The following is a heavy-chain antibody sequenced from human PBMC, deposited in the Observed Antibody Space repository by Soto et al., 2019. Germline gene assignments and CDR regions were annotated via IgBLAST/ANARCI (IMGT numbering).Heavy chain of an antibody. V-gene: IGHV1-2*02. J-gene: IGHJ5*02. CDR1: GYTFTGYY. D-gene: IGHD3-9*01. CDR3: ARDPLRYFDWPTPLRWFDL. CDR2: ISPNSGGT. Sequence: ASVKVSCKASGYTFTGYYIHWVRQAPGQGLEWMGWISPNSGGTNYAQKFQGRVTMTRDTSTSTAYMELSSLRSDDTAVYYCARDPLRYFDWPTPLRWFDLWGQGTLVTVSS.